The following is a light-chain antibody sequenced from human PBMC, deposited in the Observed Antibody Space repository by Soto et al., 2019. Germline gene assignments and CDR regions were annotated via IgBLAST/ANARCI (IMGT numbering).Light chain of an antibody. CDR1: QSLLNSANDKIH. CDR2: RAS. CDR3: QQYFSAHLT. Sequence: DIVMTQSPASLAVSLGERATINCKSSQSLLNSANDKIHLAWYQQKPGQPPKPLIWRASTRDSGVPARFSGSGSGTDFTLTINSLQAEDVATYYCQQYFSAHLTFGGGTKVEI. J-gene: IGKJ4*01. V-gene: IGKV4-1*01.